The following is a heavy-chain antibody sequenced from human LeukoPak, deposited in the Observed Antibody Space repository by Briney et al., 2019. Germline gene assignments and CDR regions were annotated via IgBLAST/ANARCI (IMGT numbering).Heavy chain of an antibody. J-gene: IGHJ5*02. CDR3: AEDIVYCSSTSCP. CDR2: IRYDGSNK. V-gene: IGHV3-30*02. D-gene: IGHD2-2*01. Sequence: GGSLRLSCAASGFTFSSYGMHWVRQAPGKGLEWVAFIRYDGSNKYYADSVKGRFTISRDNSKNTLYLQMNSLRAEDTAVYYCAEDIVYCSSTSCPWGQGTLVTVSS. CDR1: GFTFSSYG.